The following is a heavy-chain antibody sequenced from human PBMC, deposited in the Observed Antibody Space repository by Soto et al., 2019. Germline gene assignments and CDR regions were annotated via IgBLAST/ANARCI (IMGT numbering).Heavy chain of an antibody. CDR2: IYYSGST. J-gene: IGHJ4*02. V-gene: IGHV4-31*03. CDR3: AREGVGATGMGLFDY. D-gene: IGHD1-26*01. CDR1: GGSISSGGYY. Sequence: QVQLQESGPGLVKPSQTLSLTCTVSGGSISSGGYYWSWIRQHPGKGLEWIGYIYYSGSTYYNPSLKSRVNISVDTSKNQFSLKLSSVTAADTAVYYCAREGVGATGMGLFDYWGQGTLVTVSS.